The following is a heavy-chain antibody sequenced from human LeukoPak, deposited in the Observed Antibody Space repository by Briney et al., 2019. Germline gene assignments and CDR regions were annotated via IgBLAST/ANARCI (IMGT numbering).Heavy chain of an antibody. V-gene: IGHV3-33*01. D-gene: IGHD1-14*01. CDR1: GFSFSTYG. Sequence: PGVSLRLSCAASGFSFSTYGMHWVRQAPGKGLEWVAVIWFDGSKKYYADSVKGRFTISRDNSKDTLYLQMNSLRAEDTAVYYCARVSSGNHSIDYWGQGTLVTLSS. CDR2: IWFDGSKK. CDR3: ARVSSGNHSIDY. J-gene: IGHJ4*02.